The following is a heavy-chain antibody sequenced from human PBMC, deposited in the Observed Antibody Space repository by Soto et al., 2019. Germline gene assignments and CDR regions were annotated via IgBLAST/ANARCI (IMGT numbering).Heavy chain of an antibody. D-gene: IGHD2-15*01. Sequence: QVQLVQSGAEVKKPGSSVKVSCKASGGTFSSYAISWVRQAPGQGLEWMGGIIPIFGTANYAQKFQSRVTITADESTSTAYMELSSLRSEDTAVYYCARVYCSGGSCVPYYFDYWGQGTLVTVSS. CDR1: GGTFSSYA. V-gene: IGHV1-69*01. CDR2: IIPIFGTA. J-gene: IGHJ4*02. CDR3: ARVYCSGGSCVPYYFDY.